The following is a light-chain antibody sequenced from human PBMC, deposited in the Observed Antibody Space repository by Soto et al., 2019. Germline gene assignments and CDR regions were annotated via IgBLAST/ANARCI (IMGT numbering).Light chain of an antibody. CDR2: DIS. J-gene: IGKJ2*01. CDR1: QVIRNY. CDR3: QQYEELPYT. V-gene: IGKV1-33*01. Sequence: DIKMTQSASSLSASVGDRVTITCQASQVIRNYLNWYRQKPWKAPELLIYDISTLEFGVPSRFGGSGSGTDFTFTITGLQPEDIGTYFCQQYEELPYTFGQGTKLEI.